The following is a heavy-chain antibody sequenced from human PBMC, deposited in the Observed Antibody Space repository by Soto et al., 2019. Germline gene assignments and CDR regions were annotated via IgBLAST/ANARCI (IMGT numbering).Heavy chain of an antibody. CDR1: GGSISSSSYY. D-gene: IGHD4-17*01. CDR3: ARHVRGDYGDYVFDY. CDR2: IYYSGST. V-gene: IGHV4-39*01. Sequence: SETLSLTCTVSGGSISSSSYYWGWIRQPPGKGLEWIGSIYYSGSTYYNPSLKSRVTISVDTSKNQFSLKLSSVTAADTAVYYCARHVRGDYGDYVFDYWGQGTLVTVSS. J-gene: IGHJ4*02.